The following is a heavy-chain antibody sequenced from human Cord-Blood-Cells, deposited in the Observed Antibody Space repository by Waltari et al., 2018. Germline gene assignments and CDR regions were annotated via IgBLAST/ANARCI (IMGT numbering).Heavy chain of an antibody. CDR3: ARGLCSSTSCYGRYYYMDV. V-gene: IGHV1-69*01. J-gene: IGHJ6*03. D-gene: IGHD2-2*01. Sequence: QVQLVQSGAEVKKPGSSVKVSCKASGGTFSSYAISWVRQAPGQGLEWMGGIIPIFGTANYAQKVQGRVTITADESTSTAYMELSSLRSEDTAVYYCARGLCSSTSCYGRYYYMDVWGKGTTVTVSS. CDR1: GGTFSSYA. CDR2: IIPIFGTA.